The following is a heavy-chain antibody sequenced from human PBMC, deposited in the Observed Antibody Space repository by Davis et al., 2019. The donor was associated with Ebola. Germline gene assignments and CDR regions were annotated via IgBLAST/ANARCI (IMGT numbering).Heavy chain of an antibody. CDR1: GDSVSSAG. J-gene: IGHJ4*02. D-gene: IGHD5-12*01. Sequence: PSETLSLTCAISGDSVSSAGWNWIRQSPSRGLEWLGRTYYYRSKWNTDYAVSVKSRININPDTSKNLLSLQLNSVTPEDTAMYYCARGWLRTGFDSWGQGTLVTVSS. V-gene: IGHV6-1*01. CDR2: TYYYRSKWNT. CDR3: ARGWLRTGFDS.